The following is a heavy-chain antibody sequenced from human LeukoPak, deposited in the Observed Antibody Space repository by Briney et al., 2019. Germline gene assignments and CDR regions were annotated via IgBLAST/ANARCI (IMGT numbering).Heavy chain of an antibody. Sequence: ASVKVSCKASGYTFTSYAMHWVRQAPGQRLEWMGWINAGNGNTKYSQKFRGRVTITRDTPASTAYMELSSLRSEDTAVYYCARSDSSGWQKDENFDYWGQGTLVTVSS. CDR3: ARSDSSGWQKDENFDY. CDR1: GYTFTSYA. D-gene: IGHD6-19*01. J-gene: IGHJ4*02. V-gene: IGHV1-3*01. CDR2: INAGNGNT.